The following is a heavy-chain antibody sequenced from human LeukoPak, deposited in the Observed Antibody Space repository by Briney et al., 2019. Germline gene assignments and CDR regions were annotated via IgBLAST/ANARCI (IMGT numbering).Heavy chain of an antibody. J-gene: IGHJ4*02. V-gene: IGHV3-11*04. Sequence: GGSLRLSCAASGFTFSDYYMTWIRQAPGKGLEWVSYISSSGSTIYYADSVTGRFTISRDNAKNSLPLQMNSLRAEDTAVYFCAKITAIGGDYWGRGTLVTVYS. D-gene: IGHD2-21*02. CDR1: GFTFSDYY. CDR2: ISSSGSTI. CDR3: AKITAIGGDY.